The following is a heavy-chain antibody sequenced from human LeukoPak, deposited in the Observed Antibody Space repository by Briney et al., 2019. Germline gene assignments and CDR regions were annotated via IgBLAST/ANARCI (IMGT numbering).Heavy chain of an antibody. J-gene: IGHJ4*02. CDR1: GYSFTNYW. Sequence: GESLKISCKASGYSFTNYWITWVRQLPGKGLEWMGRIDPSDSYTNYSPSFQGHVTISADKSISTAYLQWSSLKASDTAMYYCARPLSGGIGLPNSWGQGTLVTVSS. V-gene: IGHV5-10-1*01. D-gene: IGHD1-1*01. CDR2: IDPSDSYT. CDR3: ARPLSGGIGLPNS.